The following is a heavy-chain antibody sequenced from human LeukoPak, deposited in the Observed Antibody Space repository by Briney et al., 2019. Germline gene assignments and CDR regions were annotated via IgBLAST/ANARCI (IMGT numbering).Heavy chain of an antibody. D-gene: IGHD3-10*01. Sequence: ASVKVSCKASGYTFTSYYMHWVRQAPGQGLEWMGIINPSGGSTSYAQKFQGRVTMTRDTSTSTVYMELSSLRSEDTAVYYCARAYGSGSYTLLFFDYWGQGTLVTVTS. CDR3: ARAYGSGSYTLLFFDY. V-gene: IGHV1-46*01. CDR2: INPSGGST. J-gene: IGHJ4*02. CDR1: GYTFTSYY.